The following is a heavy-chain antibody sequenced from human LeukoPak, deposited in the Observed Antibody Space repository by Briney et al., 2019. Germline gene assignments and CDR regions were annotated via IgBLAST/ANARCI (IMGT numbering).Heavy chain of an antibody. CDR1: RGSVSSAY. J-gene: IGHJ4*02. V-gene: IGHV4-59*02. D-gene: IGHD6-19*01. Sequence: PSETLSLTCTVSRGSVSSAYWSWIRQPPGKRLEWIGYMYNSEITNYNPSLKSRVTMSLDMSKNQFSLDLTSVSEADTAVYYCATGHSGGWFDYWGQGSLVIVSS. CDR3: ATGHSGGWFDY. CDR2: MYNSEIT.